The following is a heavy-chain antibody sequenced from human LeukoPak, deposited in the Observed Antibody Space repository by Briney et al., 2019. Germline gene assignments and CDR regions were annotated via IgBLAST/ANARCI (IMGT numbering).Heavy chain of an antibody. V-gene: IGHV3-23*01. CDR2: ISVSGTT. Sequence: PGGSLRLSCAASGLTFSIYGLSWVRQAPGKGLAWVSGISVSGTTYYADSVKGRFTISRDNSKNTLFLQMNSLTAEDTAVYYCAKSSGGDYLQYFDSWGQGTLVTVSS. J-gene: IGHJ4*02. D-gene: IGHD2-21*02. CDR1: GLTFSIYG. CDR3: AKSSGGDYLQYFDS.